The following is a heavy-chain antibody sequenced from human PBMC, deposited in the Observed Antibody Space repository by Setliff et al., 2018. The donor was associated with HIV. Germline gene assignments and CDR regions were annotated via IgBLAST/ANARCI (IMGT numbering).Heavy chain of an antibody. CDR2: VYYSGST. Sequence: SETLSLTCTVSGDSISSSGPGYYWGWVRQPPGGGLEWIGSVYYSGSTYYNPSLKSRVTISVDTSENQFSLKLSSLIAADTAVYFCARGGQGIRVTVSS. V-gene: IGHV4-39*01. CDR1: GDSISSSGPGYY. J-gene: IGHJ6*02. CDR3: AR.